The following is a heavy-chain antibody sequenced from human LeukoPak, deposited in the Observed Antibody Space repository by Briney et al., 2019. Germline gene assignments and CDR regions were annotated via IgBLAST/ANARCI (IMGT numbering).Heavy chain of an antibody. V-gene: IGHV3-30*02. CDR2: IRYDGSNK. CDR3: AKDRDYGGIDY. Sequence: GGSLRLSCAASGFTFSSYAMHWVRQAPGKGLEWVAFIRYDGSNKYYADSVKGRFTISRDNSKNTLYLQMNSLRAEDTAVYYCAKDRDYGGIDYWGQGTLVTVSS. D-gene: IGHD4-17*01. CDR1: GFTFSSYA. J-gene: IGHJ4*02.